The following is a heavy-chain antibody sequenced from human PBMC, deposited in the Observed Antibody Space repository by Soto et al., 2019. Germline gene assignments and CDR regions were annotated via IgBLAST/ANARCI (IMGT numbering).Heavy chain of an antibody. D-gene: IGHD1-7*01. Sequence: GSLRLSCAASGFTVGTSYMSCVRQAPGKGLEWISIIYSAGGTYYADSVKGRFTISRDTSKNTLYLQMNSLRAEDTAVYYCARDNYDWNYDKYYFYGMDVWGQGTTVTVSS. CDR3: ARDNYDWNYDKYYFYGMDV. CDR1: GFTVGTSY. J-gene: IGHJ6*02. V-gene: IGHV3-53*01. CDR2: IYSAGGT.